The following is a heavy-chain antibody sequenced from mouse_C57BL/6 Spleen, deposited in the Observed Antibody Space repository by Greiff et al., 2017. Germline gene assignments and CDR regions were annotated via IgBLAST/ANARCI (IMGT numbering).Heavy chain of an antibody. CDR3: ARAYGEGLFDY. CDR2: INYDGSST. CDR1: GFTFSDYY. D-gene: IGHD1-1*01. Sequence: EVQLVESEGGLVQPGSSMKLSCTASGFTFSDYYMAWVRQVPVKGLEWVATINYDGSSTYYLHSLKSRSIISSDNAKNILYLQMSSLTSEDTATDHCARAYGEGLFDYWGKGTTLTVSS. J-gene: IGHJ2*01. V-gene: IGHV5-16*01.